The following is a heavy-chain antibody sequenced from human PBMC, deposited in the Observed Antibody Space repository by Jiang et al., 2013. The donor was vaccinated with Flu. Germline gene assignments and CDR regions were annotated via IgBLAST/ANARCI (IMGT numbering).Heavy chain of an antibody. Sequence: CTVSGGSISSYYWSWIRQPPGKGLEWIGYIYYSGSTNYNPSLKSRVTISVDTSKNQFSLKLSSVTAADTAVYYCARDYLYMDVWGKGTTVTVSS. CDR1: GGSISSYY. V-gene: IGHV4-59*01. CDR3: ARDYLYMDV. J-gene: IGHJ6*03. CDR2: IYYSGST.